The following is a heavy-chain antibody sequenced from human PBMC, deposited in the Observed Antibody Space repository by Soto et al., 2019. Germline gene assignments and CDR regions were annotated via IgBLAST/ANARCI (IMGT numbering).Heavy chain of an antibody. D-gene: IGHD6-6*01. CDR2: ISTYNGNT. CDR1: GYTFTSCG. J-gene: IGHJ6*02. Sequence: GASVKVSCKASGYTFTSCGLSWVRQAPGQGLEWMGWISTYNGNTNYAQKLQGRVTMTTDTSMSTAYMELRSLRSDDTAVYYCARERAGPSSYYYYYGMDVWGQGTTVTVSS. CDR3: ARERAGPSSYYYYYGMDV. V-gene: IGHV1-18*04.